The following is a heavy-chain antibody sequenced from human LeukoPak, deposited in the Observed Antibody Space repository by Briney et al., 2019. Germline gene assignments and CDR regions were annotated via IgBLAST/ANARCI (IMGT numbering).Heavy chain of an antibody. CDR1: GSSFNYYY. Sequence: SETLSLTCAVYGSSFNYYYWNWIRQPPGKGREWMGEINARGDTNYNPSLKSRVNISVDTSKKQFSLRLTSMIAADTALYYCARGQVPAARGYNWFDPWGQGTLVTVSS. CDR2: INARGDT. CDR3: ARGQVPAARGYNWFDP. D-gene: IGHD2-2*01. V-gene: IGHV4-34*01. J-gene: IGHJ5*02.